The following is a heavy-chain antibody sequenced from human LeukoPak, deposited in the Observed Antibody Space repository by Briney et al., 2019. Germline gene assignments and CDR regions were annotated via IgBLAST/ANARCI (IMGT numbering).Heavy chain of an antibody. J-gene: IGHJ4*02. CDR2: IKQDGSEK. CDR3: ARVRRITITSYYFDY. CDR1: GFTFSSYW. Sequence: GGSLRLSCAASGFTFSSYWMSWVRQAPGKGLEWVANIKQDGSEKYYVDSVKGRFTISRDNAKNSLYLQMNSLRAEDTAVYYCARVRRITITSYYFDYWGQGTLVTVSS. V-gene: IGHV3-7*01. D-gene: IGHD3-10*01.